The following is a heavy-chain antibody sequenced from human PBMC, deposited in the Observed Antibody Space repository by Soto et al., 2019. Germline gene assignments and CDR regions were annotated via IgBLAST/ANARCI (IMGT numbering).Heavy chain of an antibody. CDR3: ARDTYGRYFDWLGYYYGMDV. CDR1: GYTFTSYG. V-gene: IGHV1-18*01. CDR2: ISAYNGNT. J-gene: IGHJ6*02. D-gene: IGHD3-9*01. Sequence: QVQLVQSGAEVKKPGASVKVSCKASGYTFTSYGISWVRQAPGQGLEWMGWISAYNGNTNYAQKLQGRVTMTTDTSTSTDYMELRSLRSDDTAVYYCARDTYGRYFDWLGYYYGMDVWGQGTTVTVSS.